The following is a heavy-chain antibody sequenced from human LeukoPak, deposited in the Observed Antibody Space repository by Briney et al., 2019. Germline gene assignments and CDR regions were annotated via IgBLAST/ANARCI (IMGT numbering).Heavy chain of an antibody. CDR1: GYTFTGYY. CDR2: INPNSGGT. D-gene: IGHD6-19*01. J-gene: IGHJ4*02. V-gene: IGHV1-2*02. CDR3: ARALTGYSSGWSPGY. Sequence: ASVKVSCKASGYTFTGYYMHWARQAPGQGLEWMGWINPNSGGTNYAQKFQGGVTMTRDTSISTAYMELSRLRSDDTAVYYCARALTGYSSGWSPGYWGQGTLVTVSS.